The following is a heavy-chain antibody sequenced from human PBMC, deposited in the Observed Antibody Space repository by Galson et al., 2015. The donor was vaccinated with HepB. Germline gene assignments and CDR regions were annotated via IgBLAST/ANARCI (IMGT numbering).Heavy chain of an antibody. V-gene: IGHV3-7*03. CDR1: GFTFSTHW. J-gene: IGHJ4*02. CDR3: ARGGGTRYFLSLNCFFDY. Sequence: SLRLSCAASGFTFSTHWVSWVRQSPGKGLEWVANIDQDGNEKYYVDSVKGRFTISRDNAKNSMFLQMNSLRAEDTAVYYCARGGGTRYFLSLNCFFDYWGRGTLVTVSS. CDR2: IDQDGNEK. D-gene: IGHD3-9*01.